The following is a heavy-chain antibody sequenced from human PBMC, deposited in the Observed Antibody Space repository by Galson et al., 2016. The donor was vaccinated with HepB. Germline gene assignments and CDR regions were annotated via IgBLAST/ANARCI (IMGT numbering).Heavy chain of an antibody. V-gene: IGHV3-21*01. CDR1: GFAFSSYR. Sequence: SLRLSCAASGFAFSSYRMNWVRQAPGKGLDWVATISSSSNFIYYADSVKGRLTISRDNAEDSLDLQMNSLRAEDTAVYYCARDRGPFDAFDIWGRGTMVTVSS. D-gene: IGHD3-10*01. CDR3: ARDRGPFDAFDI. J-gene: IGHJ3*02. CDR2: ISSSSNFI.